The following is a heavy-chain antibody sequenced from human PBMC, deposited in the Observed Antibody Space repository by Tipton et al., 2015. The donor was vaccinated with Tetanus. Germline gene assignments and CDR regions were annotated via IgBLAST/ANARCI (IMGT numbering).Heavy chain of an antibody. Sequence: TLSLTCAVYGASFSDYYWSWIRQAPGKGLEWIGEINHSGNTDHNPSLKSRVTLSVDTSKNQFSLKLNSVTAADTAMYYCARGRTMSGVVAPFDLWGQGTQVTVSS. V-gene: IGHV4-34*01. J-gene: IGHJ4*02. CDR1: GASFSDYY. D-gene: IGHD3-3*01. CDR3: ARGRTMSGVVAPFDL. CDR2: INHSGNT.